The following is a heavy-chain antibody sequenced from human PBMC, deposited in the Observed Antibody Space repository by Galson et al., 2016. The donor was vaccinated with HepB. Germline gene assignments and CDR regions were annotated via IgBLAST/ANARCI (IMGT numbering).Heavy chain of an antibody. Sequence: SLRLSCADSGFTLSNFWMTWVRQAPGQGLEWVANINQLGSEKYYVDSVKGRFTITRDNAKNSLYLQMNSLRAEDTAVYYCARDDYMDVWGQGTTVTVSS. V-gene: IGHV3-7*01. CDR1: GFTLSNFW. CDR3: ARDDYMDV. D-gene: IGHD4-11*01. J-gene: IGHJ6*02. CDR2: INQLGSEK.